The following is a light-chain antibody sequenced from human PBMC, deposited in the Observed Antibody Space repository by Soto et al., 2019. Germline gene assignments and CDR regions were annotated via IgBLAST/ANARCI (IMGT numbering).Light chain of an antibody. J-gene: IGKJ1*01. Sequence: EIVLTQSPDILSLSPGEKATLSCRASQNVASNHLAWYHQKPGQAPRLLIYDASTRATGIPDRFSGSGSGTDFTLIISSLEPEDFAVYYCQQDGTTGTFGQGTRVEIK. V-gene: IGKV3-20*01. CDR3: QQDGTTGT. CDR1: QNVASNH. CDR2: DAS.